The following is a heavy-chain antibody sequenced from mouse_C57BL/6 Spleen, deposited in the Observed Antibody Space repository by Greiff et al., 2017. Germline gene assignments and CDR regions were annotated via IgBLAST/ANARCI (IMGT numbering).Heavy chain of an antibody. CDR2: IDPSDSYT. Sequence: QVQLQQPGAELVKPGASVKLSCKASGYTFTSYWMQWVKQRPGQGLEWIGEIDPSDSYTNYNQKFKGKATLTVDTSSSTAYMQLSSLTSEDSAVYYCARYYGSSYFDDWGQGTTLTVSS. CDR3: ARYYGSSYFDD. J-gene: IGHJ2*01. V-gene: IGHV1-50*01. D-gene: IGHD1-1*01. CDR1: GYTFTSYW.